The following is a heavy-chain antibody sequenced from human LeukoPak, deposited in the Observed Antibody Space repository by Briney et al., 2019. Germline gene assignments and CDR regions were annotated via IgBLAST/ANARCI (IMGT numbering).Heavy chain of an antibody. V-gene: IGHV3-66*01. CDR1: GFTVSSNY. Sequence: GGSLRLSCAASGFTVSSNYMSWVRQAPGKGLEWVSVIYSGGSTYYADSVKGRFTISRDNSKNTLYLQMNSLRAEDTAVYYCAGEMARSWYPWRDYWGQGTLVTVSS. CDR3: AGEMARSWYPWRDY. J-gene: IGHJ4*02. D-gene: IGHD6-13*01. CDR2: IYSGGST.